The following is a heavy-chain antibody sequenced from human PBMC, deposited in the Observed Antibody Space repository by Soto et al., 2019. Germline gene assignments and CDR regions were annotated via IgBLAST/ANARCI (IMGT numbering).Heavy chain of an antibody. V-gene: IGHV1-18*01. Sequence: GASVKVSCTASGYTFSSYGINWVRQDPRQGLEWLGWISPYDGNTKYAQILQGRVSMTTDTSTKTAYMEVRSLRSDDTAVYYCARGGYYDSSGSRNYHYYGMNVWGQGTTVTVSS. CDR1: GYTFSSYG. CDR2: ISPYDGNT. CDR3: ARGGYYDSSGSRNYHYYGMNV. D-gene: IGHD6-19*01. J-gene: IGHJ6*02.